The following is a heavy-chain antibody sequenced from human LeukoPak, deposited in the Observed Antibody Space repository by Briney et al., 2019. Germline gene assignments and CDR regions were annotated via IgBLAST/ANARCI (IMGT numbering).Heavy chain of an antibody. CDR1: GFTFSSYG. D-gene: IGHD2-21*02. CDR3: ARAANLGWGIVVVTAIYDY. J-gene: IGHJ4*02. V-gene: IGHV3-30*03. CDR2: ISYDGSNK. Sequence: GRSLRLSCAASGFTFSSYGMDWVRQAPGKGLEWVAVISYDGSNKYYADSVKGRFTISRDNAKNSVYLHMDSLRAEDTAVYYCARAANLGWGIVVVTAIYDYWGQGTLVTVSS.